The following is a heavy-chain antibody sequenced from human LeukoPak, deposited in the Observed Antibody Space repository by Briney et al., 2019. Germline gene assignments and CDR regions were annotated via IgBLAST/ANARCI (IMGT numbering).Heavy chain of an antibody. Sequence: ASVKVSCKASGYTFTSYYMHWVRQAPGQGLEWMGIINPSGGSTSYAQKFQGRVTMTRDTSTSTVYMELSSLRSEDTAVYYRAREDCSSTSCQGGWFDPWGQGTLVTVSS. CDR1: GYTFTSYY. CDR2: INPSGGST. CDR3: AREDCSSTSCQGGWFDP. V-gene: IGHV1-46*01. D-gene: IGHD2-2*01. J-gene: IGHJ5*02.